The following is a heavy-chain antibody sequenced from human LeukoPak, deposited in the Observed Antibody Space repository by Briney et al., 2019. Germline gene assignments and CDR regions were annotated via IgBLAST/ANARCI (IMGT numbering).Heavy chain of an antibody. D-gene: IGHD1-26*01. Sequence: GESLKISCKGSGYSFTSYWIGWVRQMPGKGLEWMGIIYPGDSDTRYSPSFQGQVTISADKSISTAYVQWNSLKASDTAMYYCARQLRGGSPGQYYYYYMDVWGKGTTVTVSS. V-gene: IGHV5-51*01. CDR1: GYSFTSYW. CDR3: ARQLRGGSPGQYYYYYMDV. CDR2: IYPGDSDT. J-gene: IGHJ6*03.